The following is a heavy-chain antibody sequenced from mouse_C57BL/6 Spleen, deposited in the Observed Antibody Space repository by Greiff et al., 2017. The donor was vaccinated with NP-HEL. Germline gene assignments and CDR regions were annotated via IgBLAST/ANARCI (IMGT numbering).Heavy chain of an antibody. D-gene: IGHD1-1*01. Sequence: VQLQQSGPELVKPGASVKISCKASGYTFTDYYMNWVKQSHGKSLEWIGDINPNNGGTSYNQKFKGKATLTVDKSSSTAYMELRSLTSEDSAVYYCARAYGTVYYFDYWGQGTTLTVSS. CDR3: ARAYGTVYYFDY. CDR2: INPNNGGT. CDR1: GYTFTDYY. V-gene: IGHV1-26*01. J-gene: IGHJ2*01.